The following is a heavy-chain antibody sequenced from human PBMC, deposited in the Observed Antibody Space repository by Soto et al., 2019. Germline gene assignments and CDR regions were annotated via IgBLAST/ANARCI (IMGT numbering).Heavy chain of an antibody. V-gene: IGHV4-59*12. CDR2: IHYSGRT. D-gene: IGHD1-26*01. Sequence: SETLSLTCSVSNGSIGGFYWTWIRQPPGKILEWIGYIHYSGRTDYNPSLTSRATMSVDTSKNQFSLNLKSITAADTAVYYCVRVGVGIGNHFDSWGRGTLVTVSS. J-gene: IGHJ4*02. CDR3: VRVGVGIGNHFDS. CDR1: NGSIGGFY.